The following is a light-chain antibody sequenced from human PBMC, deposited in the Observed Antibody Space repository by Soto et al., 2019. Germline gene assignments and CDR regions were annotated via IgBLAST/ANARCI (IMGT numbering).Light chain of an antibody. V-gene: IGKV1-39*01. CDR1: QGISTY. CDR3: QQRSNWPT. J-gene: IGKJ5*01. CDR2: AAS. Sequence: DIQMTQSPSSLSASVGDRVTITCRASQGISTYLNWYQQKPGKAPKVLIYAASSLQSGVPSRFSGSGSETDFTLTISSLESEDFAIYYCQQRSNWPTCGQGTRREIK.